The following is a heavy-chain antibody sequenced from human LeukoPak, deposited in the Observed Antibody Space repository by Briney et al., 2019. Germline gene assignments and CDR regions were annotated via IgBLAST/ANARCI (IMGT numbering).Heavy chain of an antibody. J-gene: IGHJ4*02. CDR3: ARGSRAVAVAVNFDY. CDR2: IKQDGSEK. V-gene: IGHV3-7*01. CDR1: GFTFSSYW. Sequence: GGSLRLSCAAPGFTFSSYWMSWVRQAPGKGLEWVANIKQDGSEKYYVDSVKGRFTISRDNAKNSLYLQMNSLRAEDTAVYYCARGSRAVAVAVNFDYWGQGTLVTVSS. D-gene: IGHD6-19*01.